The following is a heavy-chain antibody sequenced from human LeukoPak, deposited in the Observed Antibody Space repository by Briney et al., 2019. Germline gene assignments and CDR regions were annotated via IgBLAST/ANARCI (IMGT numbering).Heavy chain of an antibody. CDR1: GYTFTGYY. J-gene: IGHJ5*02. CDR3: ARVGTGSRFDVADH. V-gene: IGHV1-2*02. Sequence: ASVKVSCKASGYTFTGYYMHWVRQAPGQGLEWMGWINPNGGAKNYARRFQGRVTLTTDTSSSTADMELSSLRFDDTAVYFCARVGTGSRFDVADHWGQGTLVTVTS. CDR2: INPNGGAK. D-gene: IGHD3/OR15-3a*01.